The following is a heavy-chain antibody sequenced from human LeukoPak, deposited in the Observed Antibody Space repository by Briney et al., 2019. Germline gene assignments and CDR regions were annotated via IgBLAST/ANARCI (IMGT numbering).Heavy chain of an antibody. V-gene: IGHV3-23*01. CDR1: GFTFSRYA. CDR2: FGNSA. J-gene: IGHJ6*02. CDR3: ANLYAYYDFWSGSVGMDV. Sequence: QAGGSLRLSCAASGFTFSRYAMSWVRQAPGKGLEWVSTFGNSAHYADSVKGRFTISRDNSKNTLYLQMNSLRAEDAAVYYCANLYAYYDFWSGSVGMDVWGQGTTVTVSS. D-gene: IGHD3-3*01.